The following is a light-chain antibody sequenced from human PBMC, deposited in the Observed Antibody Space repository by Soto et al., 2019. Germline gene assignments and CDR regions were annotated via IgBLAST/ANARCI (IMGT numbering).Light chain of an antibody. CDR2: AAS. V-gene: IGKV1-39*01. Sequence: DIQMTQSPSSLSASVGDRVTITCRAGQSISSNLNWYQQKPGKAPKLLIYAASNRQSGVPSTFSGSGSGTDFTLTIISLQPEDFATYYCQQYNSDSFGQGTKVDI. CDR1: QSISSN. J-gene: IGKJ1*01. CDR3: QQYNSDS.